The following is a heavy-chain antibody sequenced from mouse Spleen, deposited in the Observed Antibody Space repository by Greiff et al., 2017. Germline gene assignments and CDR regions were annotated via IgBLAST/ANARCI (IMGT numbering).Heavy chain of an antibody. CDR3: ASGITTVDFDY. CDR1: GYAFSSYW. Sequence: QVQLQQSGAELVKPGASVKISCKASGYAFSSYWMNWVKQRPGEGLEWIGQIYPGDGDTNYNGKFKGKATLTADKSSSTAYMQLSSLTSEDSAVYFCASGITTVDFDYWGQGTTLTVSS. J-gene: IGHJ2*01. CDR2: IYPGDGDT. D-gene: IGHD1-1*01. V-gene: IGHV1-80*01.